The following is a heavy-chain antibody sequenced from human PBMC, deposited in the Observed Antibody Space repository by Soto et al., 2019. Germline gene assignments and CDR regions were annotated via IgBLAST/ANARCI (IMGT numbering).Heavy chain of an antibody. CDR1: GDSVGNENYY. Sequence: SSETLSLTCTVSGDSVGNENYYWAWIRQSPGKGLEWIGYIYYSGTTNYNSHLKSRVTLSVDTSRNQFSLSLTSLTAADTAVYFCARSQRGRTAFTFDYWGQGVLVTVSS. CDR2: IYYSGTT. V-gene: IGHV4-61*01. CDR3: ARSQRGRTAFTFDY. J-gene: IGHJ4*02. D-gene: IGHD1-26*01.